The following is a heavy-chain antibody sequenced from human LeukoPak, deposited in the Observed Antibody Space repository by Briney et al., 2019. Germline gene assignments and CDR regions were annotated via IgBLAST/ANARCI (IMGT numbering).Heavy chain of an antibody. CDR2: INPNSGGT. CDR3: ARSIAAAGTAAFQH. Sequence: GASVKFACGASGYTCTGDYMPWVRQAPGQGLEWMGWINPNSGGTNYAQKFQGWVTMTRDTSISTAYMELSRLRSDDTAVYYCARSIAAAGTAAFQHWGQGTLVTVSS. D-gene: IGHD6-13*01. CDR1: GYTCTGDY. J-gene: IGHJ1*01. V-gene: IGHV1-2*04.